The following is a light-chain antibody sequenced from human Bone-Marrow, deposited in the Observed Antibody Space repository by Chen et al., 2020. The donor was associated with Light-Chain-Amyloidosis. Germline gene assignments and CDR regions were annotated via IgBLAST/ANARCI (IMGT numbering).Light chain of an antibody. J-gene: IGLJ1*01. Sequence: QSALTQPASVSGSPGQSITISCTGTSSDVVSYNLVSWYQQHPGKAPKRMIYEVSKRPSGVSNRFSGSKSGNTASLTISGLQAEDEADYYCCSYAGSSSYVFGTGTKVTVL. V-gene: IGLV2-23*02. CDR3: CSYAGSSSYV. CDR1: SSDVVSYNL. CDR2: EVS.